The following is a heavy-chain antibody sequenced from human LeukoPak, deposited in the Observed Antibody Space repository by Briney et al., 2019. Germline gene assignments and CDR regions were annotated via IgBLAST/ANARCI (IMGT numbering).Heavy chain of an antibody. CDR2: IIPILGIA. CDR3: ARSNWNFDY. CDR1: GGTFSSYA. Sequence: SVKVSCKASGGTFSSYAISWVRQAPGQGLEWMGRIIPILGIANYAQKFQGRVTITAGKSTSTAYMELSSLRSEYTDVYYCARSNWNFDYWGQGTLVTVSS. V-gene: IGHV1-69*04. J-gene: IGHJ4*02. D-gene: IGHD1-20*01.